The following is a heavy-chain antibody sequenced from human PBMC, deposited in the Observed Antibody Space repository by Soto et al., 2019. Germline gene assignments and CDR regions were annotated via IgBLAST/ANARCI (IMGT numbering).Heavy chain of an antibody. Sequence: SETLSLTCTVSGGSISSYYWSWIRQPPGKGLEWIGYIYYSGSTNYNPSLKSRVTISVDTSKNQFSLKLSSVTAADTAVYYCARLGYCSGGSCHPGGWFDPWGQGTRVTVSS. CDR2: IYYSGST. CDR3: ARLGYCSGGSCHPGGWFDP. CDR1: GGSISSYY. V-gene: IGHV4-59*01. D-gene: IGHD2-15*01. J-gene: IGHJ5*02.